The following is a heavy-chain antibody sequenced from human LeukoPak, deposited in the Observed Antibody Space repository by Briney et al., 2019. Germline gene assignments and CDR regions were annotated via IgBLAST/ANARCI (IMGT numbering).Heavy chain of an antibody. CDR1: GYTFTGYY. V-gene: IGHV1-2*02. Sequence: GASVKVSCKASGYTFTGYYMHWVRQAPGQGLEWMGWINPNSGGTNYAQKFQGRVTMTRDTSISTAYMELSRLRSDDTAVYYCAKDGILTNYLNYFDYWGQGTLVTVSS. CDR3: AKDGILTNYLNYFDY. D-gene: IGHD3-9*01. CDR2: INPNSGGT. J-gene: IGHJ4*02.